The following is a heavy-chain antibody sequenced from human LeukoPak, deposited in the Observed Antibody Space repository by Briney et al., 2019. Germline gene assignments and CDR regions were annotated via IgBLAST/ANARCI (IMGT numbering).Heavy chain of an antibody. V-gene: IGHV4-59*06. D-gene: IGHD2-2*02. CDR1: SGSISSHY. J-gene: IGHJ5*02. CDR2: IYYSGTT. CDR3: ARGDCTSPSCDNGGQGWFGP. Sequence: SETLSLTCTVSSGSISSHYWTFIRQHPGKGLEWIGYIYYSGTTYYNPSLRSRVTISLDTSKNQFSLRLSSVTAADTAVYYCARGDCTSPSCDNGGQGWFGPWGQGTLVTVSS.